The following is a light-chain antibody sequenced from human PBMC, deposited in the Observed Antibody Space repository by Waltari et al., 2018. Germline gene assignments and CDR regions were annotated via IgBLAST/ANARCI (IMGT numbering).Light chain of an antibody. V-gene: IGLV2-8*01. CDR2: EVS. CDR3: SSYAGSNNLV. J-gene: IGLJ2*01. Sequence: QSALTQPPSASGPPGQSVTISCTGTSSDVGGYNYVSWYQQHPGKAPTLMIYEVSKRPSGVPDRFSGSKSGNTASLTVSGLQAEDEADYYCSSYAGSNNLVFGGGTKLTVL. CDR1: SSDVGGYNY.